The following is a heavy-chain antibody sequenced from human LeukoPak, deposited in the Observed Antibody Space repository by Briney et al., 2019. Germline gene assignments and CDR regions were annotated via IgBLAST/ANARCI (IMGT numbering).Heavy chain of an antibody. J-gene: IGHJ4*02. D-gene: IGHD6-6*01. CDR3: ARVPHTTSSIDY. Sequence: SETLSLTCAVYGGSFSGYYWRWIRQPPGKGLEWIGEINHSGSTNYNPSLKSRVTISVDTSKNQFSLKLNSVTAADTAVYFCARVPHTTSSIDYWSQGAPVTVSS. V-gene: IGHV4-34*01. CDR2: INHSGST. CDR1: GGSFSGYY.